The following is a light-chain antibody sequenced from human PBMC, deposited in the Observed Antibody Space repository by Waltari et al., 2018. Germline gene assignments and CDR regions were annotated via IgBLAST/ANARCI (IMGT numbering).Light chain of an antibody. CDR2: WSP. J-gene: IGKJ4*01. Sequence: DIVMTQSPVSLAVSLGERATLNCKSRQGVLCSSNKKNYLAWYQQKPGQPPKLPIYWSPTRESGVPDRFSGSGSETDFTLTISSLQAEDVAVYYCQQYYSKPLTFGGGTKVEIK. V-gene: IGKV4-1*01. CDR3: QQYYSKPLT. CDR1: QGVLCSSNKKNY.